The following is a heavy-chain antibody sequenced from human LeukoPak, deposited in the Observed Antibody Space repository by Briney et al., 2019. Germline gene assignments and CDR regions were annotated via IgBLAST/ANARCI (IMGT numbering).Heavy chain of an antibody. J-gene: IGHJ6*03. CDR1: GYTFTSYD. Sequence: ASVKVSSKASGYTFTSYDINWVRQATGQGLEWMGWMNPNSGNTGYAQKFQGRVTITRNTSISTAYMELSSLRSEDTAVYYCARGLEERTKDYYYYYMDVWGKGTTVTVSS. V-gene: IGHV1-8*03. CDR2: MNPNSGNT. CDR3: ARGLEERTKDYYYYYMDV. D-gene: IGHD1-1*01.